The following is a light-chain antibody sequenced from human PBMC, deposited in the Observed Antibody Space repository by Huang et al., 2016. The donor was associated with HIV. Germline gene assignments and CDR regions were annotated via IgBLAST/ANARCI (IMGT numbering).Light chain of an antibody. CDR2: AAS. CDR3: QQTYTGVT. CDR1: QRINTY. J-gene: IGKJ1*01. V-gene: IGKV1-39*01. Sequence: DIQMTQSPSSLSASVGDRVTITCRASQRINTYLNWFQQKPGKAPKVLISAASTLQSGVPSRCRGGGAGTHCTRTITRLQPEDFATYYCQQTYTGVTFGQGTKVEIK.